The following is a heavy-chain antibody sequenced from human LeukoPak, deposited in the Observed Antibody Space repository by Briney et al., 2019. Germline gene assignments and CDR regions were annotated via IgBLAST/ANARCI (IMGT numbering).Heavy chain of an antibody. V-gene: IGHV3-20*04. D-gene: IGHD3-22*01. CDR3: ARDAGDYYDSSGYPAFDY. J-gene: IGHJ4*02. Sequence: GGSLRLSCAASGFTFSSYAMHWVRQAPGKGLEWVSGINWNGGSTGYADSVKGRFTISRDNAKNSLYLQMNSLRAEDTALYYCARDAGDYYDSSGYPAFDYWGQGTLVTVSS. CDR2: INWNGGST. CDR1: GFTFSSYA.